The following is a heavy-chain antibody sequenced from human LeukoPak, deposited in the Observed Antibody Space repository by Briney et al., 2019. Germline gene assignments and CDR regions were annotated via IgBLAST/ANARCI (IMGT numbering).Heavy chain of an antibody. D-gene: IGHD7-27*01. CDR1: GYTFTGYY. V-gene: IGHV1-2*02. Sequence: ASVKVSCKASGYTFTGYYMLWVRQAPGQGLEWMGWINPNSGGTNYAQKFQGRVTMTRDTSISTAYMELSRLRSDDTAVYYCATPPAGDTYYYGMDVWGQGTTVTVSS. CDR2: INPNSGGT. CDR3: ATPPAGDTYYYGMDV. J-gene: IGHJ6*02.